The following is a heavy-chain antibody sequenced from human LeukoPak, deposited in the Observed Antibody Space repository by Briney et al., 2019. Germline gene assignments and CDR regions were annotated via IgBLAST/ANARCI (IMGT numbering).Heavy chain of an antibody. V-gene: IGHV1-18*01. Sequence: GASVNVSCKASGYTFTSYGISWLRQAPGQGLEWMGWISAYNGNTNYGQKLQGRVTMTTDTPTCTAYMELRSLRSADTAVYYCARIRRYYDILTGYPNYYYYYYMDVWGKGTTVTVSS. CDR2: ISAYNGNT. J-gene: IGHJ6*03. D-gene: IGHD3-9*01. CDR3: ARIRRYYDILTGYPNYYYYYYMDV. CDR1: GYTFTSYG.